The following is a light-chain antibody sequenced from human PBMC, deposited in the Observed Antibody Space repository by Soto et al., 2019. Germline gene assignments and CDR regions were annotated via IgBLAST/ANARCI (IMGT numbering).Light chain of an antibody. Sequence: EIVLTESPPTLSLSPGERATLVCGASQSVSNYLIWDQQKPGQAPRLLIYDVSNRATDIPARFSGSGSGTEFTLTISRLEPEDFAVYYCQQSGSSPITFGQGTRLEIK. CDR2: DVS. V-gene: IGKV3D-20*01. CDR3: QQSGSSPIT. CDR1: QSVSNY. J-gene: IGKJ5*01.